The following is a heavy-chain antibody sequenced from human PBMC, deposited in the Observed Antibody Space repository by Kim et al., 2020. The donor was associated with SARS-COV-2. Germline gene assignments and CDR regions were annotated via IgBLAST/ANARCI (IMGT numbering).Heavy chain of an antibody. V-gene: IGHV3-72*01. CDR1: GFTLSDYF. J-gene: IGHJ5*02. CDR2: SRHKPRNYTT. D-gene: IGHD3-10*01. CDR3: VRGQESFDL. Sequence: GGSLRLSCAASGFTLSDYFMDWVRQVPGKGLEWIGRSRHKPRNYTTDYAASVQGRFTVTRDDTKTSLHLLITSLGTEDTAVYYCVRGQESFDLWGQGTLVTVSS.